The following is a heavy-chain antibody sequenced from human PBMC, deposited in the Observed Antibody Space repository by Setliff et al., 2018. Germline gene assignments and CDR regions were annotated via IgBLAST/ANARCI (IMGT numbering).Heavy chain of an antibody. J-gene: IGHJ6*02. CDR3: ARDRSAYNYGLDV. CDR1: GASFSGTY. Sequence: PSETLSLTCAVYGASFSGTYWSWIRQAPGKGLEWVGYVYYTGTTNYSPSLKGRVIISVDASKNRLSLQLNSVTPADTAVYYCARDRSAYNYGLDVWGQGTTVTVSS. CDR2: VYYTGTT. V-gene: IGHV4-59*01.